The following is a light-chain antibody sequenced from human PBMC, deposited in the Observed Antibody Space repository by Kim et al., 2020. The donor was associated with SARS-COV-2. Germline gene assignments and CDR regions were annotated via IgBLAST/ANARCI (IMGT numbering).Light chain of an antibody. CDR1: QSVGNY. Sequence: SLSPGERAPLSCKASQSVGNYLAWYQQKPGQAPRLLIYAASNRATGIPARFSGSGSGTDFTLTISSLEPEDFVLYYCHQRRDWPNTFGQGTKLEI. CDR2: AAS. CDR3: HQRRDWPNT. J-gene: IGKJ2*01. V-gene: IGKV3-11*01.